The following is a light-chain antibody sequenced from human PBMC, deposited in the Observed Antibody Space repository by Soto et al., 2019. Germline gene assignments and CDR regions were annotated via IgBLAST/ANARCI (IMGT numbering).Light chain of an antibody. CDR3: QHSFSWPLT. V-gene: IGKV3D-15*01. CDR1: QSVSGN. J-gene: IGKJ5*01. CDR2: DAS. Sequence: EINLTQSPDTLSVSPGERATLSCRASQSVSGNLAWYQQRPGQAPRLLIYDASTRATDVPSRFSASGSGTDFTLTISSLQSEDFAVYYCQHSFSWPLTFGQGTRLEI.